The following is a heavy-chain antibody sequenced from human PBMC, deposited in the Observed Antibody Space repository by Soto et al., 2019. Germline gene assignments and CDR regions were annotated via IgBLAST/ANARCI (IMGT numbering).Heavy chain of an antibody. CDR1: GYSFTSYW. V-gene: IGHV5-10-1*01. Sequence: GESLKISCKGSGYSFTSYWISWVRQMPGKGLEWMGRIDPSDSYTNYSPSFQGHVTISADKSISTAYLQWSSLKASDTAMYYCARLEADYGDYSRLGYFDYWGQGTLVTVSS. CDR3: ARLEADYGDYSRLGYFDY. J-gene: IGHJ4*02. D-gene: IGHD4-17*01. CDR2: IDPSDSYT.